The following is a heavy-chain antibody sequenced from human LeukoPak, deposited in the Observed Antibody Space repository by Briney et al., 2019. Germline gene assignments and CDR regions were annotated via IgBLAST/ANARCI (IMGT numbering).Heavy chain of an antibody. CDR2: IYYSGST. CDR1: GGSISSSSYY. Sequence: ASETLSLACTVSGGSISSSSYYWGWIRQPPGKGLEWIGSIYYSGSTYYNPSLKSRVTISVDTSKNQFSLKLSSVTAADTAVYYCARHMSSDYSDPFDYWGQGTLVTVSS. D-gene: IGHD3-22*01. CDR3: ARHMSSDYSDPFDY. J-gene: IGHJ4*02. V-gene: IGHV4-39*01.